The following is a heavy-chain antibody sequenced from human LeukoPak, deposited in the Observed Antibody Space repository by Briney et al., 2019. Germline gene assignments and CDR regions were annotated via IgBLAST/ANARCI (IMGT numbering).Heavy chain of an antibody. Sequence: GSLRLSCAASGFTFSDYYMSWIRQAPGKGLEWIAYINYSGSTNYNPSLKSRVTISVDTSKNHFSLTLSSVTAADTAVYYCARFGGPHAFDIWGQGTMVTVSS. CDR1: GFTFSDYY. CDR3: ARFGGPHAFDI. J-gene: IGHJ3*02. V-gene: IGHV4-59*01. CDR2: INYSGST. D-gene: IGHD3-3*01.